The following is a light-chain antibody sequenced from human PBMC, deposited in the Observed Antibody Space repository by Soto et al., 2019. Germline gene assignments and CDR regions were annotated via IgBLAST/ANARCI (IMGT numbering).Light chain of an antibody. CDR1: QSVFSNY. V-gene: IGKV3-20*01. Sequence: EVMLTQSPGTLSLSPGERATLSCRGSQSVFSNYLAWYQQKSGQAPRLLIYGASNRATGIPDRFSGSGSGTDFTLTISRLEPEDFAVYYCQQYGTSPRTFGPGTKVEFK. J-gene: IGKJ1*01. CDR3: QQYGTSPRT. CDR2: GAS.